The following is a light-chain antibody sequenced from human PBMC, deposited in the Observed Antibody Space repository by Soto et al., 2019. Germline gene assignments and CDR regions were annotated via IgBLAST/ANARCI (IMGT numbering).Light chain of an antibody. CDR1: QSIRTN. V-gene: IGKV3-15*01. Sequence: EIVLTQSPATLSVSAGGTVTLSCRASQSIRTNVAWYQQIPGQAPRLLVYGASTRATGVPARFSGSGSGIEFTLTISSLQSEDSAVYYCQQYGFSPGLACGGGTKVEIK. CDR3: QQYGFSPGLA. CDR2: GAS. J-gene: IGKJ4*01.